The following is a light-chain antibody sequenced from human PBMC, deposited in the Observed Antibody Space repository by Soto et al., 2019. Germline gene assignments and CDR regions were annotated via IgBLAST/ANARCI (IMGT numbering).Light chain of an antibody. CDR1: QSVSSSY. V-gene: IGKV3-20*01. J-gene: IGKJ2*01. CDR2: GAS. Sequence: EIVLTQSPGTLSLSPGERATLSCRASQSVSSSYLAWYQQKPGQAPRLLIYGASSRATGIPDRLSGSGSGTNFTLTIIRLEPEDFAVYYCQQYGSSPPYTFGQWTKLEIK. CDR3: QQYGSSPPYT.